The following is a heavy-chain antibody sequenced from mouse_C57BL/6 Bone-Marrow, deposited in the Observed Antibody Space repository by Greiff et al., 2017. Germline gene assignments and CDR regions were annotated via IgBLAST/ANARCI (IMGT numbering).Heavy chain of an antibody. D-gene: IGHD2-1*01. V-gene: IGHV5-6*01. CDR1: GFTFSSYG. Sequence: EVMLVESGGDLVKPGGSLKLSCAASGFTFSSYGMSWVRQTPDKRLEWVATISSGGSYTYSPDSVKGRFTISRDNAKNALYLQMSSLKSEDTAMYYCARPLIDYGNYVGAMDDWGQGTSVTVSS. CDR2: ISSGGSYT. J-gene: IGHJ4*01. CDR3: ARPLIDYGNYVGAMDD.